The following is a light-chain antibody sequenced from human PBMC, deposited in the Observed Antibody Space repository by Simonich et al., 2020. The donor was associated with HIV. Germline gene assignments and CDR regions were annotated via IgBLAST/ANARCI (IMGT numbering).Light chain of an antibody. CDR2: DAF. V-gene: IGKV3-11*01. Sequence: EIVLTQSPATLSLSPGERATLSCRSSQSVSNYLTWYQQKPGQAPRLLIYDAFNRASGIAARFSGSGSVTAFTLTISSMQSEDFAVYYCQQYNNWPPFTFGPGTKVDIK. CDR3: QQYNNWPPFT. J-gene: IGKJ3*01. CDR1: QSVSNY.